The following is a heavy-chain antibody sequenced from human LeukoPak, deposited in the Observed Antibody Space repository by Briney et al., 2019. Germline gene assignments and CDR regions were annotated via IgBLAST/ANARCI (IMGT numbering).Heavy chain of an antibody. CDR3: AKVGSVAGTKEFLGLSDY. CDR1: GFTFSDYY. V-gene: IGHV3-11*01. Sequence: GGSLRLSCAASGFTFSDYYMSWIRQAPGKGLEWVSYISSSGSTIYYADSVKGRFTISRDNAKNSLYLQMNSLRAEDTAVYYCAKVGSVAGTKEFLGLSDYWGQGTLVTVSS. J-gene: IGHJ4*02. CDR2: ISSSGSTI. D-gene: IGHD6-19*01.